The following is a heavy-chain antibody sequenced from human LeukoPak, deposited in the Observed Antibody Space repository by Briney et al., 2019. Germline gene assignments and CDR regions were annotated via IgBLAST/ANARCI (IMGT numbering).Heavy chain of an antibody. V-gene: IGHV3-23*01. CDR1: GFTFSNFA. Sequence: GGSLRLSCAASGFTFSNFAMMWVRQAPGTGLQWVSTITGYGATFYADSVWGRFTIFRGTSMNTLFLQMNSLGAEDTAVYYCAKGAAAGKVDWFDPWGQGTLVTVSS. D-gene: IGHD6-13*01. CDR2: ITGYGAT. CDR3: AKGAAAGKVDWFDP. J-gene: IGHJ5*02.